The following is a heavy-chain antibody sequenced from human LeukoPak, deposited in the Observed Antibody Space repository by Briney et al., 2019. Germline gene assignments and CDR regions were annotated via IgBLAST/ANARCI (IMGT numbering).Heavy chain of an antibody. CDR2: ISGSGGST. V-gene: IGHV3-23*01. J-gene: IGHJ4*02. Sequence: GGSLRLSCAASGFTFSSYAMSWVRQAPGKGLEWVSAISGSGGSTYYADSVKGRFTISRDNSKNTLYLQMNSLRAEDTAVYYCAKDRAPYGYGDYNFDYWGQGTLVTVSS. CDR3: AKDRAPYGYGDYNFDY. D-gene: IGHD4-17*01. CDR1: GFTFSSYA.